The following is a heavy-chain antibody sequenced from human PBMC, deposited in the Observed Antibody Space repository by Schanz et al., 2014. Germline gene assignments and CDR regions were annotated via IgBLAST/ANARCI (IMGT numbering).Heavy chain of an antibody. V-gene: IGHV3-23*01. CDR3: AKGMGYCSCGSCFDYYYYGLDV. D-gene: IGHD2-15*01. CDR1: GFTFNSYA. Sequence: DVQLLESGGGLVQPGGSLRLSCAASGFTFNSYAMTWVRQAPGKGLEWVSSISHSGGSKYYADSVKGRFTISRDNSENTLYLQMNSLSGDDTAVFYCAKGMGYCSCGSCFDYYYYGLDVRGQGTTVTVSS. CDR2: ISHSGGSK. J-gene: IGHJ6*02.